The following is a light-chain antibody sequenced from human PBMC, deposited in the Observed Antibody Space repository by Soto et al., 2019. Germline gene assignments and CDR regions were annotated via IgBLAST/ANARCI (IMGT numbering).Light chain of an antibody. V-gene: IGKV2-28*01. CDR3: MQSKQSPPT. J-gene: IGKJ1*01. Sequence: DIVMTQSPLSLPVTPGEPASISCSSSQSLLQSNGYNYLDWYLQKPGQSPQLLIYFGSYRDSGVPDRFSGSGSGTDFTLKIRRVEAEDVGVYYCMQSKQSPPTFGQGTKVEI. CDR1: QSLLQSNGYNY. CDR2: FGS.